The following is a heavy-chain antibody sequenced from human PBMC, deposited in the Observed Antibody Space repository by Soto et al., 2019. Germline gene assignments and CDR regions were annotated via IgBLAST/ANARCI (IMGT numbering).Heavy chain of an antibody. D-gene: IGHD5-12*01. V-gene: IGHV4-30-2*01. J-gene: IGHJ4*02. CDR1: GGSISSGGYS. CDR3: AAGGGLPRYY. Sequence: QLQLQESGSGLVKPSQTLSLTCAVSGGSISSGGYSWSWIRQPPGKGLEWIGYIYHSGSTYYNPSLTRRVTIAVDRSKNQFSLKPSSVTAADTAVYYCAAGGGLPRYYWGQGTLVTVSS. CDR2: IYHSGST.